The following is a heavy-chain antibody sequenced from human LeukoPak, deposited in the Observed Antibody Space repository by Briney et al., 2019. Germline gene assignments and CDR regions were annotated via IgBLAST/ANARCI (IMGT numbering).Heavy chain of an antibody. CDR1: GGSISSSSYY. V-gene: IGHV4-39*01. CDR2: IYYSGST. CDR3: ARFTLHAFDI. Sequence: PSETLSLTCTVSGGSISSSSYYWGWIRQPPGKGLGWIGSIYYSGSTYYNPSLKSRVTISVDTSKNQFSLKLSSVTAADTAVYYCARFTLHAFDIWGQGTMVTVSS. J-gene: IGHJ3*02.